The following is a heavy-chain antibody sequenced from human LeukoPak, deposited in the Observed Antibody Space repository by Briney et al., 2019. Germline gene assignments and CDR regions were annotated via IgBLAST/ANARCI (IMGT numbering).Heavy chain of an antibody. D-gene: IGHD1-7*01. CDR2: IYYSGST. Sequence: SETLSLTCTVSGGSISSHYWSWIRQPPGKGLEWSGYIYYSGSTNYNPSLKSRVTISVDTSKNQFSLKLSPVTAADTAVYYCAREITGTTSGWFDPWGQGTLVTVSS. V-gene: IGHV4-59*11. CDR1: GGSISSHY. J-gene: IGHJ5*02. CDR3: AREITGTTSGWFDP.